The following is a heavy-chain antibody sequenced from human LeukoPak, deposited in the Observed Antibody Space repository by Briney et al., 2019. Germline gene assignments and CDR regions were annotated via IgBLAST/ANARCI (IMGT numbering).Heavy chain of an antibody. D-gene: IGHD4-17*01. CDR2: INSDGSST. V-gene: IGHV3-74*01. CDR3: ARGIGYGDYIDY. Sequence: PGGSLRLSCAASGFTFSSYWMHWVRQAPGRGLVWVSRINSDGSSTSYADSVKGRFTISRDNAKNTLYLQMNSLRAEDTAVYYCARGIGYGDYIDYWGQGTLVTVSS. CDR1: GFTFSSYW. J-gene: IGHJ4*02.